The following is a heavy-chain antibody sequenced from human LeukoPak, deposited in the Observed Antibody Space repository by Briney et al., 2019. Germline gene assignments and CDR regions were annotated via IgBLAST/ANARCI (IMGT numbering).Heavy chain of an antibody. Sequence: GASVKVSCKASGYTFTSYGISWVRQAPGQGLEWMGWISAYNGNTNYAQKLQGRVTMTTDTPTSTAYMELRSLRSDDTAVYYCARDEYYDFWSGYSNYWGQGTLVTVSS. CDR3: ARDEYYDFWSGYSNY. CDR2: ISAYNGNT. V-gene: IGHV1-18*01. J-gene: IGHJ4*02. CDR1: GYTFTSYG. D-gene: IGHD3-3*01.